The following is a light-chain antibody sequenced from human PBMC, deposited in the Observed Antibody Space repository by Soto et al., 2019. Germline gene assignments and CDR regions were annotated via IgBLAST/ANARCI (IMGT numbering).Light chain of an antibody. J-gene: IGKJ1*01. CDR1: QSVSIW. V-gene: IGKV1-5*03. CDR3: QQYDSFSVT. Sequence: IQMTQSPSTLSASVGDRVTITCRASQSVSIWLAWYQQRPGKAPKLLIYQASNLERGVPSRFSGSGSGTEFTLTISSLQPEDFATYYCQQYDSFSVTFGQGTKVDIK. CDR2: QAS.